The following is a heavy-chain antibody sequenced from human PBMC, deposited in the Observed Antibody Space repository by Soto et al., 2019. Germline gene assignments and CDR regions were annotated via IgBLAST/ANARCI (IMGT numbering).Heavy chain of an antibody. V-gene: IGHV4-31*03. J-gene: IGHJ4*02. CDR3: ATDVNSRFYFDY. D-gene: IGHD2-21*01. Sequence: QVQLQESGPGLVKPSQTLSLTCTVSSGSISSYDYYWSWIRQHPGKGLEWIGYIYYGGNTYYNPSLKSRVNLSVDASKNQFSLSLSSVTAADTAVYYCATDVNSRFYFDYWGQGTLVTVSS. CDR2: IYYGGNT. CDR1: SGSISSYDYY.